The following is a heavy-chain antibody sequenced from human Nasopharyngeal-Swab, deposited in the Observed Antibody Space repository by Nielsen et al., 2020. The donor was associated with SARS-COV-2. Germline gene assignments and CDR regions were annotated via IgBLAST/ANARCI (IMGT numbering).Heavy chain of an antibody. CDR1: GFTFSSYG. D-gene: IGHD2-2*01. CDR2: IWYDGSNK. V-gene: IGHV3-33*01. CDR3: TRVEDPVVPAASHFDY. J-gene: IGHJ4*02. Sequence: GGSLRLSCAASGFTFSSYGMHWVRQAPGKGLEWVAVIWYDGSNKYYADSVKGRFTISRDNSKNTLYLQMNSLRAEDTAVYYCTRVEDPVVPAASHFDYWGQGTLVTVSS.